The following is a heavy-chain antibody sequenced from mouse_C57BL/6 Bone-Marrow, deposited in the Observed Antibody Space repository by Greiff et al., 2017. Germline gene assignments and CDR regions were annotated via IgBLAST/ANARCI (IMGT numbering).Heavy chain of an antibody. Sequence: EVQLQQSGPVLVKPGASVKMSCKASGYTFTDYYMNWVKQSHGKSLEWIGVINPYNGGTSYNQKFKGKATLTVDKSSSTAYMELNSLTSEDSAVYYCARDLLWSPYYFDYWGQGTTLTVSS. CDR3: ARDLLWSPYYFDY. CDR2: INPYNGGT. J-gene: IGHJ2*01. D-gene: IGHD2-1*01. V-gene: IGHV1-19*01. CDR1: GYTFTDYY.